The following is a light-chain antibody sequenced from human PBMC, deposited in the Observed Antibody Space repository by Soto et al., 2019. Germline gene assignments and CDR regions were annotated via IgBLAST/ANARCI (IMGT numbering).Light chain of an antibody. Sequence: QSALTQPASVSGSPGQSITISCTGTSSDVGAYKYVSWYQQHPGKAPKVMIYEVSNRPSGVSNRFSGSKSGNTASLTISGLQAEDEADYFCSSYSSSSTLFVFGTGTKVPS. J-gene: IGLJ1*01. V-gene: IGLV2-14*01. CDR3: SSYSSSSTLFV. CDR2: EVS. CDR1: SSDVGAYKY.